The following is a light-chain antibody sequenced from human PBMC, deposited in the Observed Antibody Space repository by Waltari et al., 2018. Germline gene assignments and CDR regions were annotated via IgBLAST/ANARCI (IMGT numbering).Light chain of an antibody. V-gene: IGLV2-14*01. Sequence: QSALTQPASVSGSPGQSITISCPGTNSDVGGYNYVSWYQQHPGKAPKVMIYDVSKRPSGVSKRFSGSKSGNTATLTISGLQAEDEADYYCSSYTSSSTFIFGGGTKLTVL. CDR1: NSDVGGYNY. J-gene: IGLJ2*01. CDR3: SSYTSSSTFI. CDR2: DVS.